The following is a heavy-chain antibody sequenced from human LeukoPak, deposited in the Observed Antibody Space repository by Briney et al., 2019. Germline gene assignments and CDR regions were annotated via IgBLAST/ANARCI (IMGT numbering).Heavy chain of an antibody. CDR3: TRARYNWNETHAFDI. CDR2: IRSKANSYAT. CDR1: GFTFSGSA. Sequence: GGSLRLSCAASGFTFSGSAMHWVRQASGKGLEWVGRIRSKANSYATAYAASVKGRFTISRDDSKNTAYLQMNSLKTEDTAVYYCTRARYNWNETHAFDIWGQGTMVTVSS. J-gene: IGHJ3*02. V-gene: IGHV3-73*01. D-gene: IGHD1-1*01.